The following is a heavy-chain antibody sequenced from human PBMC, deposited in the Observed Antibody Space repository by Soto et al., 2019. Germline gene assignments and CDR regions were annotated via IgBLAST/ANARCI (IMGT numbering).Heavy chain of an antibody. CDR2: IIQSGGYE. V-gene: IGHV3-11*01. J-gene: IGHJ4*02. CDR1: GFTFTDFH. CDR3: ARGDPAMYGATGHFDY. Sequence: PGGSLRLSCAASGFTFTDFHMAWIRRAPGKGLEWVSNIIQSGGYEFYADSVKGRFTVSRDNAKNEVYLQMNSLRVEDTAVCYCARGDPAMYGATGHFDYWGQGSLVTVSS. D-gene: IGHD3-10*02.